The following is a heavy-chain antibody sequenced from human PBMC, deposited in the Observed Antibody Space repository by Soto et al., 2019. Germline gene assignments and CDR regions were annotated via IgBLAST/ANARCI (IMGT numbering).Heavy chain of an antibody. J-gene: IGHJ3*02. V-gene: IGHV1-18*01. Sequence: QIQLVQSGAEVKKAGASVKVSCTASGYAFNKHGISWVRQAPGQGLEWMGWISTDSDRADYAQKLQGRLTMTTDTSTNTACRDLRSLRSDDTAIYFCVRDLGCSSFSCLDSFDIWGQGTMV. CDR2: ISTDSDRA. D-gene: IGHD2-2*01. CDR3: VRDLGCSSFSCLDSFDI. CDR1: GYAFNKHG.